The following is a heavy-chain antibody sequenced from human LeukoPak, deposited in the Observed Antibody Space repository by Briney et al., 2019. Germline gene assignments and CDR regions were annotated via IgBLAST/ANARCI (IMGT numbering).Heavy chain of an antibody. J-gene: IGHJ4*02. D-gene: IGHD3-22*01. CDR1: GYTFTSYY. CDR3: AADSSGYYMLDY. Sequence: ASVKVSCKASGYTFTSYYMHWVRQAPGQGLEWMRIINPSGGSTSYAQKFQGRVTMTRDTSTSTVYMELSSLRSEDTAVYYCAADSSGYYMLDYWGQGTLVTVSS. CDR2: INPSGGST. V-gene: IGHV1-46*01.